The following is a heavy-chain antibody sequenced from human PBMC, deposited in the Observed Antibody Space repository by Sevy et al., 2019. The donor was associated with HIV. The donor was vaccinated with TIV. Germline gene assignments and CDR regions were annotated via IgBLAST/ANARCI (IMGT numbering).Heavy chain of an antibody. CDR1: GFTFDDYT. CDR3: AKDISGEGYLGSGYFDY. J-gene: IGHJ4*02. CDR2: ITWDGGST. Sequence: GGSLRLSCAASGFTFDDYTMNWVRQAPGKGPEWVSLITWDGGSTYYADSVKGRFTISRDNSKNSLYLQMNSLRTEDTALYYCAKDISGEGYLGSGYFDYWGQGTLVTVSS. D-gene: IGHD2-15*01. V-gene: IGHV3-43*01.